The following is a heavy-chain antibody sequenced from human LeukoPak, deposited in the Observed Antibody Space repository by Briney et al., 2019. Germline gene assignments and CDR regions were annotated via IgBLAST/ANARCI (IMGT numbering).Heavy chain of an antibody. V-gene: IGHV3-20*04. D-gene: IGHD6-6*01. CDR3: ARANGYSSSYGY. CDR1: GFTFDDYG. J-gene: IGHJ4*02. CDR2: INWNGGST. Sequence: GGSLRLSCAASGFTFDDYGMSWVRHAPGKGLEWVSGINWNGGSTGYADSVKGRFTISRDNAKNSLYLQMNSLRAEDTASYYCARANGYSSSYGYWGQGTLVTVSS.